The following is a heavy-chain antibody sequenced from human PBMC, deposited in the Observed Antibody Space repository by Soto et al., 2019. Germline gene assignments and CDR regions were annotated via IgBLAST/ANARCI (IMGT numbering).Heavy chain of an antibody. CDR3: AKGRGGSGSLTPRVDF. V-gene: IGHV3-23*01. CDR1: GFTFNNYA. D-gene: IGHD3-10*01. J-gene: IGHJ4*02. CDR2: ISGGGDST. Sequence: EVQLLESGGGLVQPGGSLRLSCAASGFTFNNYAMTWVRQAPGKGLEWVSAISGGGDSTSYADSVKGRFNVSRDGAKNTLYLQMSGQRAEDTALYYCAKGRGGSGSLTPRVDFWGQGTLVTVSS.